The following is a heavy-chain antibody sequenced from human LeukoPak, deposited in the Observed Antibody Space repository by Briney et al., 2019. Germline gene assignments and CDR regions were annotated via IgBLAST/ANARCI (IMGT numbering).Heavy chain of an antibody. CDR2: LYTRGNTV. CDR3: VRDGKTPEAPRYDLFDP. V-gene: IGHV3-48*03. Sequence: GGSLRLSCTASGFIFSNYKKDRVSLDPGSPLESLSNLYTRGNTVYYAHSVKGRFTISRDNAKISLFLQMNSLTVEDSAIYYCVRDGKTPEAPRYDLFDPWGQGTLVTVSS. CDR1: GFIFSNYK. D-gene: IGHD1-1*01. J-gene: IGHJ5*02.